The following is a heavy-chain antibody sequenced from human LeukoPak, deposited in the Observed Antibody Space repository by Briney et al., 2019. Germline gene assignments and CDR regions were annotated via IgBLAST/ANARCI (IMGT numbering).Heavy chain of an antibody. J-gene: IGHJ4*02. CDR1: GFTFSSYA. D-gene: IGHD5-24*01. Sequence: GRSLRLSCAASGFTFSSYAMHWVRQAPGKGLEWVAVISYDGSNKYYADSVKGRFTISRDNSKNTLYLQMNSLRAEDTAVYYCAKDRWATIDYWGQGTLVTVSS. CDR3: AKDRWATIDY. V-gene: IGHV3-30*04. CDR2: ISYDGSNK.